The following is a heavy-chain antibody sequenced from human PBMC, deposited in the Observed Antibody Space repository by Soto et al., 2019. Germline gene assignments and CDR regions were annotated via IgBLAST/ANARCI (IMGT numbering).Heavy chain of an antibody. CDR3: ARDGDGDPHFCDGWDV. Sequence: PVWSLRLCCAASGFAFGFYEMTWVRQAPGKGLEWVSYIKTSGDTKYYADSVKGRFTISRDNARNSLYLQMNSLRAEDTAVYYYARDGDGDPHFCDGWDVCGQGSTVTVSS. V-gene: IGHV3-48*03. CDR2: IKTSGDTK. J-gene: IGHJ6*02. CDR1: GFAFGFYE. D-gene: IGHD2-21*02.